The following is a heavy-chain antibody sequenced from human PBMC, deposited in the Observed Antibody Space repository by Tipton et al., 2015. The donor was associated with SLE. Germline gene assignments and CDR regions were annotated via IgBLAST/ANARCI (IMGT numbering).Heavy chain of an antibody. CDR2: INTNTGSP. CDR1: GYSFTSYS. D-gene: IGHD3-22*01. J-gene: IGHJ4*02. V-gene: IGHV7-4-1*02. Sequence: QSGAEVKEPGASVRVSCKTSGYSFTSYSINWVRQAPGQGLQWMGWINTNTGSPTYAQGFTGRFVFSLDTSVSTANLQITSLKAEDTAVYYCVRDLYDTSGYYLHYWGQGTLVTVSS. CDR3: VRDLYDTSGYYLHY.